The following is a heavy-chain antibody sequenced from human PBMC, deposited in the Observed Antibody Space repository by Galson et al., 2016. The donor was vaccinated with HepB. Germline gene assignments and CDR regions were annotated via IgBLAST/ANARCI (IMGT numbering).Heavy chain of an antibody. V-gene: IGHV3-53*01. J-gene: IGHJ4*02. Sequence: SLRLSCAASGFTVRTNYMSWVRQAPGKGLEWVSTINTGGSTYYAGSVKGRFTISRDNSKNTVYLQMNSLRAEDTAVYYCARGFRFGVVTGYYFDYWGQGILVTVSS. CDR1: GFTVRTNY. CDR2: INTGGST. D-gene: IGHD3-3*01. CDR3: ARGFRFGVVTGYYFDY.